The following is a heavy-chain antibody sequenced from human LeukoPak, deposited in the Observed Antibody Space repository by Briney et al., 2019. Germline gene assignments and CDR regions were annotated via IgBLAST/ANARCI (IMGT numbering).Heavy chain of an antibody. CDR1: GFTFSSYG. V-gene: IGHV3-30*02. Sequence: GGSLRLSCSASGFTFSSYGMHWVRQAPGKGLEWVAFIRYDGSNKYYSDSVKGRLTISRDNSKNTLYLQMNSLRAEDTAVYYCAKDGAVTNLYYFDYWGQGTLVTVSS. J-gene: IGHJ4*02. CDR3: AKDGAVTNLYYFDY. D-gene: IGHD3-3*01. CDR2: IRYDGSNK.